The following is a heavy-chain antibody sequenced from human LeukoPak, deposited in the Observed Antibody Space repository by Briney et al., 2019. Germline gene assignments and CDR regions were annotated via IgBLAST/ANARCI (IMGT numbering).Heavy chain of an antibody. J-gene: IGHJ5*02. V-gene: IGHV4-59*01. D-gene: IGHD3-22*01. CDR3: ARKFDYFDRSGYDYGDWFDP. CDR2: IHYSGIS. CDR1: GDSITTYH. Sequence: SETLSLTCTVSGDSITTYHWSWIRQPPGKGLEYIGHIHYSGISISNPSLESRVSISVDTSKNQFSLKVSSVTAADTAVYYCARKFDYFDRSGYDYGDWFDPWGQGTLVTVSS.